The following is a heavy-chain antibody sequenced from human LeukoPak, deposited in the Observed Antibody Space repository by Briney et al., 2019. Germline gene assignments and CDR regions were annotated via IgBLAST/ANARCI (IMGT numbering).Heavy chain of an antibody. CDR1: GGSFSGYY. CDR3: AREERAVSYYFDY. CDR2: INHSGST. V-gene: IGHV4-34*01. D-gene: IGHD2-8*01. J-gene: IGHJ4*02. Sequence: KPSETLSLTCAVYGGSFSGYYWRWIRQPPGKGLEWIGEINHSGSTNYNPSLKSRVTISVDTSKNQFSLRLSSVTAADTAVYYCAREERAVSYYFDYWGQGTLVTVSS.